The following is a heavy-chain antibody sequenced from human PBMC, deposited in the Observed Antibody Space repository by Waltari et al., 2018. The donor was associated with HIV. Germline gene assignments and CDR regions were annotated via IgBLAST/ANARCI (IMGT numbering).Heavy chain of an antibody. V-gene: IGHV3-48*01. Sequence: EVQLVESGGGLVQPGGSLRLSCAASGFTFSSYSMNWVRQAPGKGLEWVSYISSSSSTIYYADSVKGRFTIYRDNAKNSLYLQMNSLRAEDTAVYYCARDQGGTYFDYWGQGTLVTVSS. J-gene: IGHJ4*02. D-gene: IGHD1-7*01. CDR2: ISSSSSTI. CDR1: GFTFSSYS. CDR3: ARDQGGTYFDY.